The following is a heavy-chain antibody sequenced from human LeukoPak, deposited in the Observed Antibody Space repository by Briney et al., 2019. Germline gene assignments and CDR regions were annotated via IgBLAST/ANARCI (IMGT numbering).Heavy chain of an antibody. V-gene: IGHV3-48*03. J-gene: IGHJ4*02. D-gene: IGHD5-18*01. CDR3: ARVHYNTAMVDIDY. Sequence: PGGSLRLSCAASGITFSSYEMNWVRQAPGKGLEWVSYISSSGSTIYYADSVKGRFTISRDNGKNSLYLQMNSLRAEDTAVYYCARVHYNTAMVDIDYWGQGTLVTVSS. CDR1: GITFSSYE. CDR2: ISSSGSTI.